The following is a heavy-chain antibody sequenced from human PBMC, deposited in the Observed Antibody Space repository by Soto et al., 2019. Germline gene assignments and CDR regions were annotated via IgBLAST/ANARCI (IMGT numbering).Heavy chain of an antibody. CDR3: AKDSLQSIRYFDWLSTDYYYYGMDV. Sequence: GGSLRLSCAASGFTFSSYAMSWVRQAPGKGLEWVSAISGSGGSTYYADSVKGRFTISRDNSKNTLYLQMNSLRAEDTAVYYCAKDSLQSIRYFDWLSTDYYYYGMDVWGQGTTVTVSS. D-gene: IGHD3-9*01. CDR2: ISGSGGST. CDR1: GFTFSSYA. J-gene: IGHJ6*02. V-gene: IGHV3-23*01.